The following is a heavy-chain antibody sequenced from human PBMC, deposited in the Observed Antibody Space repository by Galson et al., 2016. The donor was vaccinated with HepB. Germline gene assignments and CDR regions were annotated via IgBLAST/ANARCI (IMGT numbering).Heavy chain of an antibody. CDR3: ARMNAAIGRQVDS. D-gene: IGHD6-13*01. Sequence: PALVKPTQTLTLTCTFSGFSLRVTGMCVTWIRQPPGEALEWLALIDWDDDKCYTTSMRTRLSISKDTSKNQVVLTMTDVDPLDTATYYCARMNAAIGRQVDSWGQGTLVTVSS. CDR1: GFSLRVTGMC. J-gene: IGHJ4*02. V-gene: IGHV2-70*01. CDR2: IDWDDDK.